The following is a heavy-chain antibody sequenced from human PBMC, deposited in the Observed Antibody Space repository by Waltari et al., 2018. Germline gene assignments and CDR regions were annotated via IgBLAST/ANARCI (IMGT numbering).Heavy chain of an antibody. Sequence: EVQLLESGGGLVQPGGSLRLSCAASGFTFSNYAISWVRQAPGKGLEWVSGISGSGDSTNYADSVKGRFTISRDNSKNMLYLQMNSLRAEDTAIYFCPRYCSAVTCYYYYGLDVWGQGTTVTVSS. V-gene: IGHV3-23*01. CDR2: ISGSGDST. J-gene: IGHJ6*02. CDR3: PRYCSAVTCYYYYGLDV. D-gene: IGHD2-15*01. CDR1: GFTFSNYA.